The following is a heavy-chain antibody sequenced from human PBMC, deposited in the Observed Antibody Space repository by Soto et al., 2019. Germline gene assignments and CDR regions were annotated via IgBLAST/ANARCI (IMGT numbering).Heavy chain of an antibody. CDR3: AKDQSDLHWYFDL. V-gene: IGHV3-23*01. CDR2: ISGSGGST. J-gene: IGHJ2*01. Sequence: EVQLLESGGGLVQPGGSLRLSCAASGFTFSSYAMSWVRQAPGKGLEWVSAISGSGGSTYYEDSVKGRFTISRDNSKNTLYLQMNSLRAEDTAVYYCAKDQSDLHWYFDLWGRGTLVTVSS. CDR1: GFTFSSYA.